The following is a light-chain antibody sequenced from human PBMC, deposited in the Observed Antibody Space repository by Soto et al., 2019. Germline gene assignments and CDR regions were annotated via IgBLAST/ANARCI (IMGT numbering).Light chain of an antibody. CDR3: QQYNNWPPWT. J-gene: IGKJ1*01. Sequence: EIVLTQSPATMSVSPGERATLSCRASQSVSTNLAWYQQKPGQPPRLLIYGAYTRATAIPARFSGSGSETEFTLTISSLQSEDSAVYYCQQYNNWPPWTFGQGTKVE. CDR1: QSVSTN. V-gene: IGKV3-15*01. CDR2: GAY.